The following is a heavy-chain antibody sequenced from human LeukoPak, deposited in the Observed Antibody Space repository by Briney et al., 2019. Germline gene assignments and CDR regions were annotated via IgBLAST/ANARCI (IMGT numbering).Heavy chain of an antibody. CDR3: AKDTAPLGATKEFDH. J-gene: IGHJ4*02. D-gene: IGHD1-26*01. Sequence: GGSLRLSCAASGFIFDNFGMSWVRQAPGKGLEWVSALSATGGSAYYAASAQGRFTTSRDNSKNILYLEMNSLRVDDTAVYYCAKDTAPLGATKEFDHWGQGTLVTVSS. CDR2: LSATGGSA. V-gene: IGHV3-23*01. CDR1: GFIFDNFG.